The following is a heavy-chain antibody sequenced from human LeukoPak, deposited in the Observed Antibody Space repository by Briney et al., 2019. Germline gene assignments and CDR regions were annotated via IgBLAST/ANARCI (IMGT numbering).Heavy chain of an antibody. CDR2: FSTSGSVI. Sequence: GGSLRLSCEASGFTFGTYEMTWVRQAPGKGLEWLSYFSTSGSVIVYADSVRGRFTLSRDNAKNSLYLQMNSLRAEDTAVYYCAKAPYYDILTGYAGAPNFDYWGQGTLVTVSS. J-gene: IGHJ4*02. CDR3: AKAPYYDILTGYAGAPNFDY. V-gene: IGHV3-48*03. CDR1: GFTFGTYE. D-gene: IGHD3-9*01.